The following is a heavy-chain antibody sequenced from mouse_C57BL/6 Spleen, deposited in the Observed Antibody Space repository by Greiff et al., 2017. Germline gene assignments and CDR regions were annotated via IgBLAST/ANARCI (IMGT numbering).Heavy chain of an antibody. J-gene: IGHJ2*01. CDR1: GYVFSSYW. D-gene: IGHD1-2*01. Sequence: QVQLKQSGAELVKPGASVKISCKASGYVFSSYWMNWVKQRPGKGLEWIGQIYPGDGDTNYNGKFKGKATLTADKSSSTAYMQLSSLTSEDSAVYFCARIIKDEDYFDYWGQGTTLTVSS. CDR2: IYPGDGDT. V-gene: IGHV1-80*01. CDR3: ARIIKDEDYFDY.